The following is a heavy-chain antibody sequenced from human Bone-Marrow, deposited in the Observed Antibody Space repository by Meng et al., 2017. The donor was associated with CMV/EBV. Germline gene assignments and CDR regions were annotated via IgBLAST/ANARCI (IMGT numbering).Heavy chain of an antibody. CDR2: INHSGST. D-gene: IGHD2-2*01. Sequence: LRLSCAVYGGSFSGYYWSWIRQPPGKGLEWIGEINHSGSTKYNPSVKSRVTISVDTSKNPFSLKLSSVTAADTAVYYCARGRVPAALVDYWGQGTLVTVSS. J-gene: IGHJ4*02. CDR3: ARGRVPAALVDY. V-gene: IGHV4-34*01. CDR1: GGSFSGYY.